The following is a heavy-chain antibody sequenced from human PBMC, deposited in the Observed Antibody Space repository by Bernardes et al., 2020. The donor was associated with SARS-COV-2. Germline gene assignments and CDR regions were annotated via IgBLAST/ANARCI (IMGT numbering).Heavy chain of an antibody. V-gene: IGHV4-61*01. J-gene: IGHJ4*02. CDR3: TRDDGGRGLPDF. CDR1: GAAVRSHLYH. D-gene: IGHD3-10*01. Sequence: ETLSLTCSVSGAAVRSHLYHWTWIRQTPATGLEWIGYVYYTGRTDYNPSLESRVTISVDNSKNQFSLKLTSVTAADTAVYYCTRDDGGRGLPDFWGQGIPVTVSS. CDR2: VYYTGRT.